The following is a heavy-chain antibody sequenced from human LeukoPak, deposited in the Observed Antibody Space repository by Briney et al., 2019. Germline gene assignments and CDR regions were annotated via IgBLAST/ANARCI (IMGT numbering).Heavy chain of an antibody. CDR1: AYTFSGHW. CDR3: AGAIFGTGDYVDAFDV. J-gene: IGHJ3*01. CDR2: IFPTDSDT. Sequence: GESPKISCQGSAYTFSGHWIGWVRQKPGKGLEWMGIIFPTDSDTTYSPSFQGQVIISADQSTGTAYLQWSSLRASDTAMYYCAGAIFGTGDYVDAFDVWGQGTVVTVSS. V-gene: IGHV5-51*01. D-gene: IGHD3/OR15-3a*01.